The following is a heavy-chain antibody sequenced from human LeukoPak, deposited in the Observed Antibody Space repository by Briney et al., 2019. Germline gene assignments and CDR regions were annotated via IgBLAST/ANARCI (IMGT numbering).Heavy chain of an antibody. D-gene: IGHD4-23*01. J-gene: IGHJ3*02. V-gene: IGHV4-59*08. CDR3: ARHLGNWAFDI. Sequence: SETLSLTCTVSGGSFSSYYWSWIRQPPGKGLEWIGNIQYSGSTKYNPSLKSRVTISVDTSKNQVSLKLSYVTAADPAVYYCARHLGNWAFDIGGEGTTVTVSS. CDR2: IQYSGST. CDR1: GGSFSSYY.